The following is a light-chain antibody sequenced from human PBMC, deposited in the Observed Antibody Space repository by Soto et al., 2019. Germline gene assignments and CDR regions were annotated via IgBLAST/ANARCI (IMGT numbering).Light chain of an antibody. Sequence: IVMTQTPLSSPVTLGHPASISCRSSQSFVHSDGNTYLSWLQQRPGRPPRLLIYAISTRFSVVPGRFSGSGAGPDFTLKLSIVEAEEDVGYYCMQSTQFYTFGHGTKLEIQ. CDR1: QSFVHSDGNTY. CDR3: MQSTQFYT. V-gene: IGKV2-24*01. J-gene: IGKJ2*01. CDR2: AIS.